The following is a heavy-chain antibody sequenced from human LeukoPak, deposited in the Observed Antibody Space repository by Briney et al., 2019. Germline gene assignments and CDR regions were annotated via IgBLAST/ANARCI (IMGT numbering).Heavy chain of an antibody. CDR2: IKSKTDGGTT. D-gene: IGHD6-19*01. J-gene: IGHJ4*02. CDR1: GFTFSNAW. CDR3: TTDIEQWLVLLFDY. Sequence: GGSLRLSCAASGFTFSNAWMSWVRQAPGKGLEWVGRIKSKTDGGTTDYAAPVKGRFTISRDDSKNTLYLQMNSLKTGDTAVYYCTTDIEQWLVLLFDYWGQGTLVTVSS. V-gene: IGHV3-15*01.